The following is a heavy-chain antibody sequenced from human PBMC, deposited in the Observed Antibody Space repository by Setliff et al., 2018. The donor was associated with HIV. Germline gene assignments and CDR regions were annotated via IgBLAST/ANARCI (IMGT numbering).Heavy chain of an antibody. CDR1: GGSISSSSYY. CDR2: IYTSGST. D-gene: IGHD3-22*01. J-gene: IGHJ3*02. V-gene: IGHV4-61*05. CDR3: ARHSITLVVGVPERDDAFDI. Sequence: PSETLSLTCTVSGGSISSSSYYWGWIRQPPGKGLEWIGYIYTSGSTNYNPSLKSRVTISVDTSKNQFSLKLSSVTAADTAVYYCARHSITLVVGVPERDDAFDIWGQGTMVTVSS.